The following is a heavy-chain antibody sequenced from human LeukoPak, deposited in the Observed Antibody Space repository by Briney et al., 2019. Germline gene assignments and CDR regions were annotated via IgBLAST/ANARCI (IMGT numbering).Heavy chain of an antibody. CDR1: GFTFSGSA. V-gene: IGHV3-73*01. CDR2: IRSKANSYAT. D-gene: IGHD2-2*01. CDR3: TRLSTGLDYFDY. J-gene: IGHJ4*02. Sequence: GGSLSLSCAASGFTFSGSAMHWVRQASGKGREWVGRIRSKANSYATAYAASVKGRFTISRDDSNNTAYLQMNSLKTEDTAVYYCTRLSTGLDYFDYWGQGTLVTVSS.